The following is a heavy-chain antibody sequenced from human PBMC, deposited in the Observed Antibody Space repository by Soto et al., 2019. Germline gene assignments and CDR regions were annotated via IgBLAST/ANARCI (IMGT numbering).Heavy chain of an antibody. CDR3: VKANGRSYGDSFSDH. V-gene: IGHV3-23*01. Sequence: QSGGSLRLSCAASGIPLSHYAMTWVRQAPGKGLGWLPGISDSGSSAYYADSVKGRFTVSRDNSKNNLYLQINSLRVDDTAVYYCVKANGRSYGDSFSDHWGQGTLVAASS. J-gene: IGHJ4*02. CDR1: GIPLSHYA. D-gene: IGHD3-16*01. CDR2: ISDSGSSA.